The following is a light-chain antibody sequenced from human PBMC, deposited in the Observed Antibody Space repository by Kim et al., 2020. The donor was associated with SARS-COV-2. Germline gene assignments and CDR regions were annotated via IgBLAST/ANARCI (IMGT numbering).Light chain of an antibody. CDR2: GAS. J-gene: IGKJ4*01. Sequence: EIVLTQSPGTLSLSPGERATLSCRASQSISSSYLAWYQQKPGQAPRLLIYGASSRATGIPDRFSGSGSGTDFTLTISRLEPEDFAVYYCHQYGSSPLTFGGGTK. V-gene: IGKV3-20*01. CDR3: HQYGSSPLT. CDR1: QSISSSY.